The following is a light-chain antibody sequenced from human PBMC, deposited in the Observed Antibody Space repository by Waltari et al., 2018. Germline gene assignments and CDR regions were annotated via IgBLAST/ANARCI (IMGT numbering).Light chain of an antibody. CDR1: IRDVGGYNY. CDR3: SSYTNSSTYV. J-gene: IGLJ1*01. V-gene: IGLV2-14*01. Sequence: QSALPHSASVSGSPGPSITLSCTGTIRDVGGYNYVSWYHQHPGKAPTHMLYEVSNRPSAVSHHLSGSKSCNTASLTISGLQADDDADYYCSSYTNSSTYVFGTGTKLTVL. CDR2: EVS.